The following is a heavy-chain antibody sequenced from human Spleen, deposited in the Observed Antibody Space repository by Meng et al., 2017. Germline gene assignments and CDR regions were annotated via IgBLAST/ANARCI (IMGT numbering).Heavy chain of an antibody. Sequence: VQIVQSWFELRKPGASVKVSCKASGYTLTNYAINWLRQAPGQGLQWMGWIDTNTGNPTYVPGFTGRLVFSLDTSVSTAYLQLSGLKADDTAVYYCTRDGYSDCSRTSCFDSWGQGTLVTVSS. D-gene: IGHD2-2*01. CDR3: TRDGYSDCSRTSCFDS. CDR2: IDTNTGNP. CDR1: GYTLTNYA. V-gene: IGHV7-4-1*02. J-gene: IGHJ4*02.